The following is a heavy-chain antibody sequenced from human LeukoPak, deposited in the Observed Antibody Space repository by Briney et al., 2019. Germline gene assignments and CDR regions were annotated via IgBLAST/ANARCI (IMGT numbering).Heavy chain of an antibody. J-gene: IGHJ4*02. CDR3: ARDGSSGWYLEF. CDR1: GFTFISYG. Sequence: GGSLRLSCAASGFTFISYGKHWVRQAPGKGLEWVAVIWYDGSNQYYPDSVNGRFTISRDNSKNTLSLQMNSLRAEDTAVYYCARDGSSGWYLEFWGQGTQVTVSS. CDR2: IWYDGSNQ. D-gene: IGHD6-19*01. V-gene: IGHV3-33*01.